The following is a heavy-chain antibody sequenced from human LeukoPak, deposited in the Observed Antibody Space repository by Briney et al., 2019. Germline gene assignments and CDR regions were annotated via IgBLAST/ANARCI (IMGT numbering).Heavy chain of an antibody. Sequence: GGSLRLSCAASGFTFNTYDMNWVRQAPGQGLEWISFISSSRSTVYYAGSVKGRFTISRDNAKNSLYLQMNGLRADDTAVYYCARGLHYYDSGTYYYPDAFDIWGQGTMVTVSS. J-gene: IGHJ3*02. D-gene: IGHD3-22*01. CDR3: ARGLHYYDSGTYYYPDAFDI. CDR2: ISSSRSTV. CDR1: GFTFNTYD. V-gene: IGHV3-48*01.